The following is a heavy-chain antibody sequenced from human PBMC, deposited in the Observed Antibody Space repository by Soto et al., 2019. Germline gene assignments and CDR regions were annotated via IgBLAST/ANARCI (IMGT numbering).Heavy chain of an antibody. V-gene: IGHV3-21*01. CDR2: ISSSSSYI. D-gene: IGHD2-2*01. CDR1: GFTFSSYS. J-gene: IGHJ6*02. Sequence: EVQLVESGGGLVKPGGSLRLSCAASGFTFSSYSMNWVRQAPGKGLEWVSSISSSSSYIYYADSVKGRFTISRDNAKNSLYLQMNSLRAEDTAVYYCARDGAMRDYPYYHYYYGMDVWGQGTTVTVSS. CDR3: ARDGAMRDYPYYHYYYGMDV.